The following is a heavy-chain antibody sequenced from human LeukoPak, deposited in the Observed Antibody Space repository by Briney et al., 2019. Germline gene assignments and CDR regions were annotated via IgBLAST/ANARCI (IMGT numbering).Heavy chain of an antibody. CDR1: GFTFSSYA. CDR2: ISYDGSNK. J-gene: IGHJ5*02. CDR3: ARGAGAGYNNWFDP. V-gene: IGHV3-30*04. Sequence: GGSLRLSCAASGFTFSSYAMHWVRQAPGKGLEWVAVISYDGSNKYYADSVKGRFTISRDNSKNTLYLQMHSLRAEDTAVYYCARGAGAGYNNWFDPWGQGTLVTVSS. D-gene: IGHD5-24*01.